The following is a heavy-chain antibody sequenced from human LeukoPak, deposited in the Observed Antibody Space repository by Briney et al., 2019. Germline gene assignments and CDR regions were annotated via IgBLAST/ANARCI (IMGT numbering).Heavy chain of an antibody. CDR2: IRYDGSNK. D-gene: IGHD4-23*01. CDR1: GFTFSSYG. J-gene: IGHJ6*03. Sequence: PGGSLRLSCAASGFTFSSYGMHWVRQAPGKGLEWVAFIRYDGSNKYYADSVKGRFTISRDNAKKSLYLQMNSLRAEDTAVYYCARDGDTVLTRGYYYYMDVWGKGTTVTVSS. CDR3: ARDGDTVLTRGYYYYMDV. V-gene: IGHV3-30*02.